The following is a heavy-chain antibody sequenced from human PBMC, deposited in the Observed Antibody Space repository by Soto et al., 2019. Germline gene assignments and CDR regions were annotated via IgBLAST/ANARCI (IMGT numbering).Heavy chain of an antibody. Sequence: EVQLLESGGGLVQPGGSLRLSCAASGFTFINYAMIWVRQAPGKGLEWVSTISGGGDGTYYADSVKGHFTISIDNSKNTLYLQMNSLRAEDTAIYYCAKKGLGSLKTFCSNSDCHYAFDLWGQGTVVTVSS. CDR2: ISGGGDGT. J-gene: IGHJ3*01. CDR1: GFTFINYA. CDR3: AKKGLGSLKTFCSNSDCHYAFDL. V-gene: IGHV3-23*01. D-gene: IGHD2-8*01.